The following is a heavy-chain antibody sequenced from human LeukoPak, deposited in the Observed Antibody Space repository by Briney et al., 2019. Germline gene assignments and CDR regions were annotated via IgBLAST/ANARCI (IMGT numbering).Heavy chain of an antibody. CDR3: ARDQRWLQLQYYFDY. CDR1: GYTFTGYY. CDR2: INPNSGGT. Sequence: ASVKVSCKASGYTFTGYYMHWVRQAPGQGLEWMGWINPNSGGTNYAQKFQGRVTMTRDTSISTAYMELSRLRSDDTAVYYCARDQRWLQLQYYFDYWGQGTLVTVPS. J-gene: IGHJ4*02. V-gene: IGHV1-2*02. D-gene: IGHD5-24*01.